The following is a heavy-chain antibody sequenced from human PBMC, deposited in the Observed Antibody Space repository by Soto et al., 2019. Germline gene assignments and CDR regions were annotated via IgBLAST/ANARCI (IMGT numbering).Heavy chain of an antibody. CDR1: GFTFNAFA. Sequence: QEELVESGGGVVQPGRSLRLSCTASGFTFNAFAMHWVRQAPGKGLEWVAVISFDGLNKYYPDSVKGRFVISRANSNNTVWLEMSSVRPEDTAVYYCARGDNDHSNLRYKYNMDVWGEGTTVVVST. CDR2: ISFDGLNK. J-gene: IGHJ6*01. V-gene: IGHV3-30*03. CDR3: ARGDNDHSNLRYKYNMDV. D-gene: IGHD4-4*01.